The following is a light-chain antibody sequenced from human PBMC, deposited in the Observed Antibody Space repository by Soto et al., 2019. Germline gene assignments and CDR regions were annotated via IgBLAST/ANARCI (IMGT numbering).Light chain of an antibody. V-gene: IGKV3-11*01. CDR3: QQRSNWPPT. J-gene: IGKJ1*01. Sequence: EIVLTQSPATLSLSPGERATLSCRASQSVSSYLAWYQQKPGQAPRLLIYDASNRATGIPARFSGSGSGTDFTLTISSREPEDFAVYHCQQRSNWPPTFGQGTKVDIK. CDR1: QSVSSY. CDR2: DAS.